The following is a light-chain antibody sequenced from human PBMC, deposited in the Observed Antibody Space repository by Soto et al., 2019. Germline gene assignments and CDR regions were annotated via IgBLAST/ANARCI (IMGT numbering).Light chain of an antibody. J-gene: IGKJ5*01. V-gene: IGKV3-11*01. CDR2: DAS. CDR1: QTITTH. CDR3: QHSSSSPLT. Sequence: EILLTQSPSSLSSSPGERATISCRASQTITTHLAWYQQRPGKAPSLLVYDASNLQGDIPARFTGSGSGTDFTLTISSLEAEDFAIYYCQHSSSSPLTFGQGTRLEIK.